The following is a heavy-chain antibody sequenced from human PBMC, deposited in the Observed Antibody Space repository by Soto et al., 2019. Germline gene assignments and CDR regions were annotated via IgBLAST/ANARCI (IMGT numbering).Heavy chain of an antibody. CDR3: ARSITMVRGVIGAFDI. J-gene: IGHJ3*02. CDR2: IYPGDSDT. Sequence: GXSLKISCKGSGYSFTSYWIGWVRQMPGKCLEWMGIIYPGDSDTRYSPSFQGQVTISADKSISTAYLQWSSLKASDTAMYYCARSITMVRGVIGAFDIWGQGTMVTVSS. V-gene: IGHV5-51*01. CDR1: GYSFTSYW. D-gene: IGHD3-10*01.